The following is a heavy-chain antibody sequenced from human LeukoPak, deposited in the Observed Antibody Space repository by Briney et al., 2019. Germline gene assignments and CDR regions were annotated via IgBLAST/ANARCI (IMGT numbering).Heavy chain of an antibody. D-gene: IGHD1-1*01. CDR2: IYYNGKT. V-gene: IGHV4-39*01. J-gene: IGHJ5*02. Sequence: SETLSLTCTVSGDSISSNLFYWGWIRQPPGKGLEWIASIYYNGKTYYNPSLRSRVTISMDTSKNQFSLKVRSVTAADSAVYYCARPHDPTGADLWGQGTLVTVSS. CDR3: ARPHDPTGADL. CDR1: GDSISSNLFY.